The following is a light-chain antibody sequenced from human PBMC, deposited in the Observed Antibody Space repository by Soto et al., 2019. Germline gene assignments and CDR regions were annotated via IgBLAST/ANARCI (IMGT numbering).Light chain of an antibody. CDR2: DSS. CDR1: QSVSSR. CDR3: QQYNSWPPIT. J-gene: IGKJ5*01. V-gene: IGKV3-15*01. Sequence: ILLTQSPCTLSLSPGARATLSCGASQSVSSRSLAWYQQKPGQAPRLLIYDSSTRATGIPDRFSGGGSGTEFTLTISSLQSEDFVVDYCQQYNSWPPITFGQGTRLEIK.